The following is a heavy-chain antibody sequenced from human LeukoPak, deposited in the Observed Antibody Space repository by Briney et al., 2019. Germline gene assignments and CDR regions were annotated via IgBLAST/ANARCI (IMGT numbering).Heavy chain of an antibody. CDR2: ISAYNGNT. V-gene: IGHV1-18*01. CDR3: ARELTSGYCSGGSCYPGYYYYYYYMGV. CDR1: GYTFTSYG. D-gene: IGHD2-15*01. J-gene: IGHJ6*03. Sequence: ASVKVSCKASGYTFTSYGISWVRQAPGQGLEWMGGISAYNGNTDYAEKLQGRVTMTTDTSTSTAYMELRSLRSDDTAVYYCARELTSGYCSGGSCYPGYYYYYYYMGVWGKGTTVTVSS.